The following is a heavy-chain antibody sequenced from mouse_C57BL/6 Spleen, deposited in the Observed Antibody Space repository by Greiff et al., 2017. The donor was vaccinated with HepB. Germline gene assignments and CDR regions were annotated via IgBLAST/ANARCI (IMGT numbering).Heavy chain of an antibody. CDR2: INPNNGGT. CDR1: GYTFTDYN. Sequence: VQLQQSGPELVKPGASVKIPCKASGYTFTDYNMDWVKQSHGKSLEWIGDINPNNGGTIYNQKFKGKATLTVDKSSSTAYMELRSLTSEDTAVYYCARVTTVAPYAMDYWGQGTSVTVSS. V-gene: IGHV1-18*01. CDR3: ARVTTVAPYAMDY. D-gene: IGHD1-1*01. J-gene: IGHJ4*01.